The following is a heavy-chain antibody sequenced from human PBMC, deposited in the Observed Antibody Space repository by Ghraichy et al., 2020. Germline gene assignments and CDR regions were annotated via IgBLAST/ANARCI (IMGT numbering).Heavy chain of an antibody. D-gene: IGHD1-7*01. CDR2: IYPGDSDT. CDR3: VRSYGELLSH. Sequence: GESLNISCKTSGYSFTSYWIGWVRQMPGKGLEWMGIIYPGDSDTIYSPSFQGHVTISSDKSTSTAYLQWSTLKASDTAMYYCVRSYGELLSHWGQGTLVTVSP. J-gene: IGHJ4*02. V-gene: IGHV5-51*01. CDR1: GYSFTSYW.